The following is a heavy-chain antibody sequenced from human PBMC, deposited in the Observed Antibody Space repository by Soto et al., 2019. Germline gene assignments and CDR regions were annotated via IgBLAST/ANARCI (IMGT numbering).Heavy chain of an antibody. D-gene: IGHD6-19*01. J-gene: IGHJ4*02. CDR1: GGSFSGYY. Sequence: SETRSLTCAVYGGSFSGYYSSWVRQPPGKGLEWIGESNHSGSTNYNPSLKSRVTISVDTYKNQFSMKLSSVTDADTAVCEFAGGIAVAIFDYWGQGTLVTVSS. CDR2: SNHSGST. V-gene: IGHV4-34*01. CDR3: AGGIAVAIFDY.